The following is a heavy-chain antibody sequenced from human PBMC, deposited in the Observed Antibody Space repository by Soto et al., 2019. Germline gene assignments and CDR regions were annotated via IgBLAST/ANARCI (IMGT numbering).Heavy chain of an antibody. D-gene: IGHD2-2*01. CDR3: QIKMPAIYYFGS. Sequence: QMQLVQSGPEVKKPGTSVKVSCKASQFNLDTFRTSVVQWVRQARGQGLEWVGWVVVGSGLTNYAQQFQGKVTITWDMSTSTAYMELISLRAEDTDVYYCQIKMPAIYYFGSWGEGNQVTGS. CDR1: QFNLDTFRTSV. CDR2: VVVGSGLT. J-gene: IGHJ4*02. V-gene: IGHV1-58*01.